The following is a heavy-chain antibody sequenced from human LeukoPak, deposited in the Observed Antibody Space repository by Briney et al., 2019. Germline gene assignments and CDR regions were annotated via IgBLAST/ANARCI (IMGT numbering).Heavy chain of an antibody. V-gene: IGHV3-23*01. Sequence: GGSLRLSCAASGFTFGNYAMSWVRQAPGKGLEWVSAIDGGRTYYEDSVKGRFSISRDNSKNTLYLQMNRLRVEDTAVYYCAREVDGYSLADLWGRGTLVTVSS. CDR2: IDGGRT. J-gene: IGHJ2*01. CDR1: GFTFGNYA. D-gene: IGHD5-24*01. CDR3: AREVDGYSLADL.